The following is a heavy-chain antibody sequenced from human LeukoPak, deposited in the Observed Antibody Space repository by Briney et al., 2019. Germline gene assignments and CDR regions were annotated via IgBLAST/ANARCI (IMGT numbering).Heavy chain of an antibody. V-gene: IGHV4-61*02. J-gene: IGHJ6*03. CDR3: ARDGCGGSCFHYYYYYMDV. D-gene: IGHD2-15*01. CDR1: GGSISSSNYC. CDR2: ISTIGST. Sequence: PSETLSLTCSVSGGSISSSNYCWSWIRQPAGKGLEWIGRISTIGSTNYNPSLNSRVTISIDTSKNQFSLKLSSVTAADTAVYYCARDGCGGSCFHYYYYYMDVWGKGTTVTISS.